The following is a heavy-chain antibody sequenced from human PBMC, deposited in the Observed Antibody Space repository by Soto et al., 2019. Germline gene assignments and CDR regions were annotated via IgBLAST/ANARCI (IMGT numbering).Heavy chain of an antibody. Sequence: SETLSLTCAVSGDSVSSNKWWGWVRQSPGKGLEWIADMLHSGTTSYSPSLESRVTLSIDKSKNHFSLIVNSVTAADTAVYYCARENHDLSSREYYFYAMDVWGHGTTVTVSS. V-gene: IGHV4-4*02. CDR1: GDSVSSNKW. J-gene: IGHJ6*02. D-gene: IGHD3-16*02. CDR2: MLHSGTT. CDR3: ARENHDLSSREYYFYAMDV.